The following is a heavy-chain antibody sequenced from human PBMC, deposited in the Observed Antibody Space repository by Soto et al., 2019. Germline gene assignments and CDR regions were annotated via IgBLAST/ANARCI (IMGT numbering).Heavy chain of an antibody. CDR2: IKSKTVGGTT. V-gene: IGHV3-15*07. CDR3: TTFFKIPRPPVRSDY. J-gene: IGHJ4*03. CDR1: GVTFSKAW. D-gene: IGHD2-2*01. Sequence: GRALRLSYGGSGVTFSKAWIHWVRQAPGKGLEWVGRIKSKTVGGTTDFAAPVKGRFAISRDDSKDMVYLQMNSLKTEDTGIYYCTTFFKIPRPPVRSDYRYQGPL.